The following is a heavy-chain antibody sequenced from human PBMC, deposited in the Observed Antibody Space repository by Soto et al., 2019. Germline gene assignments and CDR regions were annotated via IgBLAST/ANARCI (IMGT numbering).Heavy chain of an antibody. CDR3: AREVEGDSSGYYWGTNAFWYDV. CDR1: GGSISSYY. D-gene: IGHD3-22*01. V-gene: IGHV4-59*01. J-gene: IGHJ6*02. CDR2: IYYSGST. Sequence: SETLSLTCTVSGGSISSYYWSWIRQPPGKGLEWIGYIYYSGSTNYNPSLKSRVTISVDTSKNQFSLKLSSVTAADTAVYYCAREVEGDSSGYYWGTNAFWYDVWGQGTTVTVSS.